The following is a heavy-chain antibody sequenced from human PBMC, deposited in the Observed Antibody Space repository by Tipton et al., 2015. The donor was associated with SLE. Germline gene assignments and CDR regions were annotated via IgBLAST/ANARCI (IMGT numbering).Heavy chain of an antibody. Sequence: SLRLSCAASGFNFNVYWMTWVRQPPGKGLEWVANIKPDGGEKYYVDSVKGRFAISRDNAKNSLYPQMSSLRAEDTAIYYCATGYTAMLNWGQGTPVTVSS. CDR3: ATGYTAMLN. V-gene: IGHV3-7*01. CDR2: IKPDGGEK. D-gene: IGHD5-18*01. CDR1: GFNFNVYW. J-gene: IGHJ4*02.